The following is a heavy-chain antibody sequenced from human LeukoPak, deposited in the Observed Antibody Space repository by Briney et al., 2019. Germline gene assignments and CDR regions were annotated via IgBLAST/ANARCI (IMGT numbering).Heavy chain of an antibody. V-gene: IGHV3-7*01. Sequence: GGSLRLSCAASGFTFSRYWMTWVRQAPGKGLVWVANIKEDGSQNYYVDSVKGRFTVSRDNARNSLYLQMNSLRAEDTAVYYCGRAGNTNWYEGDTWGQGTLVTVSS. CDR3: GRAGNTNWYEGDT. CDR1: GFTFSRYW. J-gene: IGHJ5*02. D-gene: IGHD1-1*01. CDR2: IKEDGSQN.